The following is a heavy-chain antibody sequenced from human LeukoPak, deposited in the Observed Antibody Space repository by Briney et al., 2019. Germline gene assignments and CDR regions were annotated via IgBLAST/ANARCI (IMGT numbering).Heavy chain of an antibody. Sequence: SETLSLTCTVSGGSISSSFWNWIRQPPGKGLEWIGYIYYSGSTNYNPSLKSRVTISVDTSKNQFSLKLSSVTAADTAVYYCARVIVGAPAGAFDIWGQGTMVTVSS. D-gene: IGHD1-26*01. J-gene: IGHJ3*02. CDR1: GGSISSSF. CDR2: IYYSGST. CDR3: ARVIVGAPAGAFDI. V-gene: IGHV4-59*01.